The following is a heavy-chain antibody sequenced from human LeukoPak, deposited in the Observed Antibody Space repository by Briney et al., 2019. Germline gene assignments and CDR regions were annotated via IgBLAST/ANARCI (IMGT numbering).Heavy chain of an antibody. CDR2: IYPGDSDT. D-gene: IGHD1-20*01. J-gene: IGHJ4*02. V-gene: IGHV5-51*01. CDR3: ARLEYNWNDASF. Sequence: KNGESLKISCKGSGYSFTTYWIGWVRQMPGKGLEWMGIIYPGDSDTRYSPSFQGQVTISAGKSISTAYLQWSSLKASDTAMYYCARLEYNWNDASFWGQGTLVTVSS. CDR1: GYSFTTYW.